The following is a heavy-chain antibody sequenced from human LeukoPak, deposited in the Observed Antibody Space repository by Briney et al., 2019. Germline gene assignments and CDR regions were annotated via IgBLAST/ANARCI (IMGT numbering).Heavy chain of an antibody. V-gene: IGHV4-34*01. CDR3: ARGVCSGGSCYSEWNY. J-gene: IGHJ4*02. CDR2: INYSGST. Sequence: PSGTLSLTCAVYGGSFSGYYWSWIRQPPGKGLEWIGEINYSGSTNYNPSLKSRVTISVDTSKNQFSLKLSSVTAADTAVYYCARGVCSGGSCYSEWNYWGQGTLVTVSS. D-gene: IGHD2-15*01. CDR1: GGSFSGYY.